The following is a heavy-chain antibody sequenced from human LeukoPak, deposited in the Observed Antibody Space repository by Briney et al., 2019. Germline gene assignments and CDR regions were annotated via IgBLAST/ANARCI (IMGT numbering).Heavy chain of an antibody. D-gene: IGHD5-18*01. CDR3: ARRAGSYSYGRNWFDP. CDR2: IYYSGST. V-gene: IGHV4-39*01. CDR1: GGSISSYY. Sequence: SETLSLTCTVSGGSISSYYWGWIRQPPGKGLEWIGSIYYSGSTYYNPSLKSRVTISVDTSKNQFSLRLSSVTAADTAVYYCARRAGSYSYGRNWFDPWGQGTLVTVSS. J-gene: IGHJ5*02.